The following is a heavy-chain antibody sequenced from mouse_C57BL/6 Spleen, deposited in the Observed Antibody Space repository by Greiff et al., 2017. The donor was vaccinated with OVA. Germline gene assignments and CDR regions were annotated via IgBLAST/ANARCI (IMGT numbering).Heavy chain of an antibody. J-gene: IGHJ1*03. CDR3: ARNEAQANWYFDV. CDR1: GFSLTSYG. V-gene: IGHV2-2*01. CDR2: IWSGGST. D-gene: IGHD3-2*02. Sequence: VQLVESGPGLVQPSQSLSITCTVSGFSLTSYGVHWVRQSPGKGLEWLGVIWSGGSTDYNAAFISRLSISKDNSKSQVFCKMNSLQADDTAIYYCARNEAQANWYFDVWGTGTTVTVSS.